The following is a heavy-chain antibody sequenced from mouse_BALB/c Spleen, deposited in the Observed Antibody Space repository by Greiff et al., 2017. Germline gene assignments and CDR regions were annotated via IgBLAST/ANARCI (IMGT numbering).Heavy chain of an antibody. J-gene: IGHJ4*01. CDR2: INPYNDGT. CDR3: ARYDAYYYAMDY. V-gene: IGHV1-14*01. CDR1: GYTFTSYV. D-gene: IGHD2-12*01. Sequence: VHVKQSGPELVKPGASVKMSCKASGYTFTSYVMHWVKQKPGQGLEWIGYINPYNDGTKYNEKFKGKATLTSDKSSSTAYMELSSLTSEDSAVYYCARYDAYYYAMDYWGQGTSVTVSS.